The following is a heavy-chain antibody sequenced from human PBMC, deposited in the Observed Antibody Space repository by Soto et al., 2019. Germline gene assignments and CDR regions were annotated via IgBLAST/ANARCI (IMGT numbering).Heavy chain of an antibody. CDR3: ARAMIPRGGSAFDI. V-gene: IGHV3-21*01. CDR1: GFTFSSYS. Sequence: GGSLRLSCAASGFTFSSYSMNWVRQAPGKGLEWVSSISSSSSYIYYADSVKGRFTISRDNAKNSLYLQMNSLRAEDTAVYYCARAMIPRGGSAFDIWGQGTMVTVSS. J-gene: IGHJ3*02. CDR2: ISSSSSYI. D-gene: IGHD3-22*01.